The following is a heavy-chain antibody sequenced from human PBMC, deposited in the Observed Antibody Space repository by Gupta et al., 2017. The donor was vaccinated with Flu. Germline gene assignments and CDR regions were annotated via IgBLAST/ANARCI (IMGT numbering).Heavy chain of an antibody. CDR1: GGSSSSYY. D-gene: IGHD2-2*01. CDR3: VRDLGSSSSHH. CDR2: SSYSGHS. J-gene: IGHJ5*02. Sequence: VQLQESGPGLVKPSETLSLTCTVSGGSSSSYYSHWIRQPPGKGLEWIGYSSYSGHSNYNSSLKRRVTISVDTPRNQFSLRLRSVTAADTAVYYCVRDLGSSSSHHWGQGTLVIVSS. V-gene: IGHV4-59*01.